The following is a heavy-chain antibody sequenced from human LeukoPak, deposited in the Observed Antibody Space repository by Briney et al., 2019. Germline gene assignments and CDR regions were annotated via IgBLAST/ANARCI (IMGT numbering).Heavy chain of an antibody. D-gene: IGHD4-17*01. CDR2: IYTSGST. V-gene: IGHV4-61*02. J-gene: IGHJ4*02. CDR3: ARINVSGDSIDY. Sequence: SQTLSLTCTVSGGSISSGSYSWSWIRQPAGKGLEWIGRIYTSGSTNYNPSLKSRVTISVDTSKNQFSLKLSSVTAADTAVYYCARINVSGDSIDYWGQGTLVTVSS. CDR1: GGSISSGSYS.